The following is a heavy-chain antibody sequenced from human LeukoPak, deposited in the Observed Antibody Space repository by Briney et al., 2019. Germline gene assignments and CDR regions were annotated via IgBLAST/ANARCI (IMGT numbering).Heavy chain of an antibody. CDR3: AREHQITIFGVVIMQPFDY. Sequence: GGSLRLSCAASGFTFSSYAMHWVRQAPGKGLEWVAVISYDGNNKYYADSVKGRFTISRDNSKNTLYLQMNSLRAEDTAVYYCAREHQITIFGVVIMQPFDYWGQGTLVTVSS. D-gene: IGHD3-3*01. J-gene: IGHJ4*02. CDR1: GFTFSSYA. V-gene: IGHV3-30-3*01. CDR2: ISYDGNNK.